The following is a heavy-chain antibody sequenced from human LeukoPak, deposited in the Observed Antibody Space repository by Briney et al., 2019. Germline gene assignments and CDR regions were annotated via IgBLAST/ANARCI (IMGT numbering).Heavy chain of an antibody. CDR1: GYTFTSYG. J-gene: IGHJ5*02. CDR2: ISAYNGNT. Sequence: ASVKVSRKASGYTFTSYGISWVRQAPGQGLEWMGWISAYNGNTNYAQKLQGRVTMTTDTSTSTAYMELRSLRSDDTAVYYCARDTAAAEDNWFDPWGQGTLVTVSS. CDR3: ARDTAAAEDNWFDP. D-gene: IGHD6-13*01. V-gene: IGHV1-18*01.